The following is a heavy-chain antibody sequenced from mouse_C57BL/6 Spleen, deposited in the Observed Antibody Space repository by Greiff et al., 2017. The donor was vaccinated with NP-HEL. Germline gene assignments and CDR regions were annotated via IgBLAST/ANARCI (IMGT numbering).Heavy chain of an antibody. Sequence: QVQLKQSGPGLVAPSQSLSITCTVSGFSLTSYGVSWVRQPPGKGLEWLGVIWGDGSTNYHSALISRLSISKDNSKGQVFLKLNRLQTDDTAPYSCAAFITPVADAMAHWGQATSATVSS. D-gene: IGHD1-1*01. J-gene: IGHJ4*01. CDR1: GFSLTSYG. CDR3: AAFITPVADAMAH. CDR2: IWGDGST. V-gene: IGHV2-3*01.